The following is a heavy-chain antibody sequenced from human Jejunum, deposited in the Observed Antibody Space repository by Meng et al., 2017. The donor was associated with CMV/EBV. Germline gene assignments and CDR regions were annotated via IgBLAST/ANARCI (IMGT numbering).Heavy chain of an antibody. CDR1: GFTFSSHA. CDR3: ARDGGGFNSSPFDY. J-gene: IGHJ4*02. D-gene: IGHD3-16*01. CDR2: TSYDGNSQ. V-gene: IGHV3-30*04. Sequence: ASGFTFSSHARHWVRQAPGKGLEWVAVTSYDGNSQYYTDSVKGRFTISRDNSDNMLYLQMNSLRADDTAVYYCARDGGGFNSSPFDYWGQGTLVTVSS.